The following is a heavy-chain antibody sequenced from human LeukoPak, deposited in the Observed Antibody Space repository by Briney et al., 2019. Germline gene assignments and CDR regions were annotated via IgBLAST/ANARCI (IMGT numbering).Heavy chain of an antibody. CDR1: GFTFDDYG. V-gene: IGHV3-20*01. CDR3: ARDLGGSGWYSGDNRFDP. CDR2: INWNGGST. Sequence: PGGSLRLSCAASGFTFDDYGMSWVRQAPGKGLEWVSGINWNGGSTGYADSVKGRFTISRDNAKNSLYLQMNSLRAEDTALYHCARDLGGSGWYSGDNRFDPWGQGTLVTVSS. J-gene: IGHJ5*02. D-gene: IGHD6-19*01.